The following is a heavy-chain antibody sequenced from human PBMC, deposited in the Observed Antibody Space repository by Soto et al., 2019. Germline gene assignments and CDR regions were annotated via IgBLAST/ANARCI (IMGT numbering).Heavy chain of an antibody. J-gene: IGHJ4*02. CDR1: GFTFSTYG. CDR2: ISSDGRNK. Sequence: QVQLVESGGGVVQPGRSLGLSCAASGFTFSTYGMHWVRQAPGKGLEWVAVISSDGRNKYYADSVKGRFTISRDNSKNTLFLQMNSLRAEDTAVYYCARDLGGAGVYWGQGTLVTVSS. CDR3: ARDLGGAGVY. V-gene: IGHV3-30*03. D-gene: IGHD3-16*01.